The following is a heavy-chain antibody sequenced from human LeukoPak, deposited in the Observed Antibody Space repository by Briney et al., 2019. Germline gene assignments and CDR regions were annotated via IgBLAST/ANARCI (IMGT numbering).Heavy chain of an antibody. CDR2: IYYSGGT. Sequence: SETLSLTCTVSGGSISSSSYYWGWIRQPPGKGLEWIGSIYYSGGTYYNPSLKSRVTISVDTSKNQFSLKLSSVTAADTAVYYCASLSWDLPPHWGQGTLVTVSS. CDR3: ASLSWDLPPH. V-gene: IGHV4-39*01. D-gene: IGHD1-26*01. J-gene: IGHJ4*02. CDR1: GGSISSSSYY.